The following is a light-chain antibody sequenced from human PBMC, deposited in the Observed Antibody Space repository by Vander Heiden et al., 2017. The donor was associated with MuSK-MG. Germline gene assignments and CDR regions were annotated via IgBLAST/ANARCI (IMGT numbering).Light chain of an antibody. Sequence: AIRLTPSPSSLSASTGDRVTIPCRASPGISSYLAWYQQKPGKAPKLLIEATSPLQSGVPSRFSGSGSGTDFTLTISCLQSEDFATYYCQQYYGYPYTFGQGRKVEIK. J-gene: IGKJ2*01. CDR2: ATS. CDR1: PGISSY. V-gene: IGKV1-8*01. CDR3: QQYYGYPYT.